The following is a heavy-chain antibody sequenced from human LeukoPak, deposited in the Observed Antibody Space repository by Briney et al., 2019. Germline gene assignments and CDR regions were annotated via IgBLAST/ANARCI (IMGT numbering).Heavy chain of an antibody. CDR2: MYHSGNT. Sequence: SETLSLTCAVSGYSISSGYYWGWIRQPPGKGLDWIASMYHSGNTYYNPSLKSRVTISVDTSKNQFSLRLSSVTAADTAVYYCAKQGPTVVTHFDTWGQGTQVTVSS. J-gene: IGHJ4*02. D-gene: IGHD4-23*01. CDR1: GYSISSGYY. CDR3: AKQGPTVVTHFDT. V-gene: IGHV4-38-2*01.